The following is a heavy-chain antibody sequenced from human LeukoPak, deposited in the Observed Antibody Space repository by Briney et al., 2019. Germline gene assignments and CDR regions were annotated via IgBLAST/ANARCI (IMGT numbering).Heavy chain of an antibody. J-gene: IGHJ4*02. Sequence: GGSLRLSCAASGFTFSSYGMHWVRQAPGKGLEWVAVIWYDGSNEYYADSVKGRFTISRDNSKNTLYLQMNSLRAEDTAVYYCARYPITYDSSGYYPYYFDYWGQGTLVTVSS. CDR3: ARYPITYDSSGYYPYYFDY. CDR2: IWYDGSNE. D-gene: IGHD3-22*01. CDR1: GFTFSSYG. V-gene: IGHV3-33*01.